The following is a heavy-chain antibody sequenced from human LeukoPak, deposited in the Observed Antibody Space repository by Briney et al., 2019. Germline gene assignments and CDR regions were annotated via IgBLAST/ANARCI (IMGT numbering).Heavy chain of an antibody. D-gene: IGHD3-10*01. CDR3: ATVRYYCSGTYFLDY. CDR2: IYSDGST. Sequence: GGSLTLSCAASGFTVSSNYMSWVRQAPGKGLEWVSVIYSDGSTYYMDSVKGRFTISRDNSKNKLYLQMNSLRAEDTAVYFCATVRYYCSGTYFLDYWGQGTLVTVSS. J-gene: IGHJ4*02. CDR1: GFTVSSNY. V-gene: IGHV3-53*01.